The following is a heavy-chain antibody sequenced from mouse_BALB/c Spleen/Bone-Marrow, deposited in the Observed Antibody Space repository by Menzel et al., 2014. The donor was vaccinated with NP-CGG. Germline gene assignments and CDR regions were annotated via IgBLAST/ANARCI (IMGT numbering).Heavy chain of an antibody. J-gene: IGHJ3*01. D-gene: IGHD2-4*01. V-gene: IGHV1S29*02. CDR2: IYPYNGGT. Sequence: EVQLQQSGPELVKPGASVKISCKASGYTFXDYNMHWVKQSHGKSLEWIGYIYPYNGGTGYNQKFKSKATLTVDNSSSTAYMELRSLTSEDSAVYYCARSEGYDYDWFAYWGQGTLVTVSA. CDR3: ARSEGYDYDWFAY. CDR1: GYTFXDYN.